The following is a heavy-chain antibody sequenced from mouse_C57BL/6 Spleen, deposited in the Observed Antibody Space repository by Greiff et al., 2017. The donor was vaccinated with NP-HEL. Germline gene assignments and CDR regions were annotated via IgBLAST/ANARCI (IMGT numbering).Heavy chain of an antibody. CDR3: ARSITTVVVPFDY. D-gene: IGHD1-1*01. V-gene: IGHV1-80*01. CDR2: IYPGDGDT. J-gene: IGHJ2*01. Sequence: QVQLQQSGAELVKPGASVKISCKASGYAFSSYWMNWVKQRPGKGLEWIGQIYPGDGDTNYNGKFKGKATLTADKSSSTAYMQLSSLTSEDSAVYFCARSITTVVVPFDYWGQGTTLTVSS. CDR1: GYAFSSYW.